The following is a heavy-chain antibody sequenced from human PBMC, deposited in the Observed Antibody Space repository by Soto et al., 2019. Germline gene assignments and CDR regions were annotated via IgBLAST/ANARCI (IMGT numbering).Heavy chain of an antibody. CDR2: ITYTGDTT. CDR1: GFDFSAYA. D-gene: IGHD4-17*01. V-gene: IGHV3-23*01. J-gene: IGHJ4*02. CDR3: AKDWPGTSSVTSDY. Sequence: EVHLLQSGGTLIQPGGSLRLSCEASGFDFSAYAMTWVRQAPGKGLEWVSGITYTGDTTYYADSVKGRFTISRDNFKNTVYLQLNSLRPDDTAMYYCAKDWPGTSSVTSDYWGQGTLVTVS.